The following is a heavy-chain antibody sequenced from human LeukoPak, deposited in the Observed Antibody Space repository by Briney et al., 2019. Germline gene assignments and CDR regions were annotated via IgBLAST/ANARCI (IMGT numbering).Heavy chain of an antibody. CDR3: ARGGSRIVVVVAARKPHYFDY. Sequence: SETLSLTCAVYGGSFSGYYWSWIRQPPGKGLEWIGEIRHSGSTNYNPSLKSRVTISVDTSKNQFSLKLSSVTAADTAVYYCARGGSRIVVVVAARKPHYFDYWGQGTLVTVSS. J-gene: IGHJ4*02. D-gene: IGHD2-15*01. CDR1: GGSFSGYY. CDR2: IRHSGST. V-gene: IGHV4-34*01.